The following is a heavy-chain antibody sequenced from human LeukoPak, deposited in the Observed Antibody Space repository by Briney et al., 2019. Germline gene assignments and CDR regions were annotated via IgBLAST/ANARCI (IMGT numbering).Heavy chain of an antibody. V-gene: IGHV3-30*02. CDR1: GFTFSSYG. CDR2: IRYDGSNK. J-gene: IGHJ4*02. CDR3: ARYSSLPGVIDY. Sequence: GGSLRLSCAASGFTFSSYGMHWVREAPGKGLEWVAFIRYDGSNKYYADSVKGRFTISRDNSKNTLYLQMNSLRVEDTAVYYCARYSSLPGVIDYWGQGTLVTVSS. D-gene: IGHD6-19*01.